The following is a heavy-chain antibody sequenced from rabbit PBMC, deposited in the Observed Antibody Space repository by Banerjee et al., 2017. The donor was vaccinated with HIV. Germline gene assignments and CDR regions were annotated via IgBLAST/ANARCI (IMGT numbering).Heavy chain of an antibody. J-gene: IGHJ4*01. CDR2: IYASEGSA. Sequence: QLKETGGGLVQPGGSLTLSCKASGFDFSSYYMCWVRQAPGKGLEWIGAIYASEGSADYASWVNGRFTFSSDNAQNTVDLQINSLTAADTATYFCARISGWGGDLWGPGTLVTVS. CDR1: GFDFSSYY. D-gene: IGHD4-1*01. CDR3: ARISGWGGDL. V-gene: IGHV1S7*01.